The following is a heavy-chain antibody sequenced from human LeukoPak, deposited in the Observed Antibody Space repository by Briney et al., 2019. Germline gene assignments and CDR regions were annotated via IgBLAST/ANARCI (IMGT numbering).Heavy chain of an antibody. CDR1: GGSFSGYY. D-gene: IGHD3-10*01. CDR3: ARQGYYGSGIYYYYYMDV. V-gene: IGHV4-34*01. J-gene: IGHJ6*03. Sequence: PSETLSLTCAVYGGSFSGYYWSWIRQPPGKGLEWIGEINHSGSTNYNPSLKSRVTISVDTSKNQFSLKLSSVTAADTAVYYCARQGYYGSGIYYYYYMDVWGKGTTVTISS. CDR2: INHSGST.